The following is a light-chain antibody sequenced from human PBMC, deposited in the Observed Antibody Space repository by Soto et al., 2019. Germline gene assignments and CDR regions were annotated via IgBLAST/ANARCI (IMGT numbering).Light chain of an antibody. V-gene: IGKV3-20*01. CDR1: QSVSSSY. J-gene: IGKJ1*01. CDR2: GSS. CDR3: QQYGDSSWT. Sequence: EIVFTQSPGTLSSSPGERATLSCRASQSVSSSYLAWYQHRPGQAPRLLIYGSSRRATGIPDRFGGSGSGTDFTLTISRLEPEDFAVYYCQQYGDSSWTFGQGTKVDIK.